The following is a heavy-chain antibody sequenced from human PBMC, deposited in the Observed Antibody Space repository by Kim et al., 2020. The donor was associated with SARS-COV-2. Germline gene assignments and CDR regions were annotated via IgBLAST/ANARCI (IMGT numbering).Heavy chain of an antibody. Sequence: GGSLRLSCAASGFIFSSYSMNWVRQAPGKGLEWVSSISSSSSYIYYADSVKGRFTISRDNAKNSLYLQMNSLRAEDTAVYYCARSSGITIFGVVIAGDYYYGMEVWGQGTTVTVSS. J-gene: IGHJ6*02. CDR2: ISSSSSYI. CDR1: GFIFSSYS. CDR3: ARSSGITIFGVVIAGDYYYGMEV. D-gene: IGHD3-3*01. V-gene: IGHV3-21*01.